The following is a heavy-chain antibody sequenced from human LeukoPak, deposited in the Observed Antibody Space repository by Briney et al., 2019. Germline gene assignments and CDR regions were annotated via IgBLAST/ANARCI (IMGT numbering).Heavy chain of an antibody. CDR3: ARQRYYDILTGYPADFDY. Sequence: GGSLRLSCAASGFTSSDYYMSWIRQAPGKGLEWVSYISSSGSTIYYADSVKGRFTISRDSAKNSLYLQMNSLRAEDTAVYYCARQRYYDILTGYPADFDYWGQGILVTVSS. CDR2: ISSSGSTI. J-gene: IGHJ4*02. V-gene: IGHV3-11*01. CDR1: GFTSSDYY. D-gene: IGHD3-9*01.